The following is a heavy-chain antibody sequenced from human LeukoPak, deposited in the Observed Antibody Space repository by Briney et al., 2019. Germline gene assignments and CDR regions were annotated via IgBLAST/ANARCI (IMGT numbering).Heavy chain of an antibody. Sequence: SETLSLTCTVSGGSISSYYWSWIRQPPGKGLEWIGYIYYSGSTNYNPSLKSRVTISVDTSKNQFSLKLSSVTAADTAVYYCARDAAYCGGDCYSDAFDIWGQGTMVTVSS. J-gene: IGHJ3*02. V-gene: IGHV4-59*12. CDR3: ARDAAYCGGDCYSDAFDI. D-gene: IGHD2-21*02. CDR2: IYYSGST. CDR1: GGSISSYY.